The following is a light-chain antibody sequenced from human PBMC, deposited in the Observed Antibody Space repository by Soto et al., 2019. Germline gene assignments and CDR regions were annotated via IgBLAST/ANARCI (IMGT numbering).Light chain of an antibody. V-gene: IGLV2-11*01. J-gene: IGLJ1*01. Sequence: QSVLTQPRSVSGSPGQSLTISCTGTSSDVGGYNYVSWYQQYPGKVPKLMIHDVTKRPSGVPDRFSGSKSGNTASLTISGLQAEDEADYYCCSHAGSYTYVFGTGTKLTVL. CDR1: SSDVGGYNY. CDR3: CSHAGSYTYV. CDR2: DVT.